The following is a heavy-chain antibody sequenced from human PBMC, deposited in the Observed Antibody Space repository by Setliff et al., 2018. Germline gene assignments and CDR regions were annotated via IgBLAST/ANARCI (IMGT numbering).Heavy chain of an antibody. J-gene: IGHJ3*01. V-gene: IGHV1-18*01. CDR2: IITNTGKT. CDR1: GYTFTNYG. D-gene: IGHD2-2*01. Sequence: ASVKVSCKASGYTFTNYGFTWVRQAPGQGLEWMGMIITNTGKTSYPKKFQGRVTMTTDTYTGTGYMELRSLTSDDTAVYFCARFGGSCSSSSCYASDLWGQGTRVTVS. CDR3: ARFGGSCSSSSCYASDL.